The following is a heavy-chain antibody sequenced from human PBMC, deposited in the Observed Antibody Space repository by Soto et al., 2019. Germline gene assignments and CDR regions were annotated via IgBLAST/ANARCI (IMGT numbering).Heavy chain of an antibody. CDR1: GASFSRHY. V-gene: IGHV4-34*01. Sequence: QVQLQQWRAGLLMPSETLALTCGVYGASFSRHYWNWIRQPPGQWLEWIWEIDPSGDTNNNPSLKSRVTISADSSKNKCSLKLSSVAAADTAVYYCARVRASRGQRDLDFWGRGNLVTVSS. CDR3: ARVRASRGQRDLDF. D-gene: IGHD6-13*01. CDR2: IDPSGDT. J-gene: IGHJ4*02.